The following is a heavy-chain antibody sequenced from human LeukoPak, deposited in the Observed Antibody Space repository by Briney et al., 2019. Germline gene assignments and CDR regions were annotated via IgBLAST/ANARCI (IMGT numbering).Heavy chain of an antibody. CDR1: GYTFTDYY. CDR2: INPKRGAT. Sequence: ASVKVSCKASGYTFTDYYIHWVRQAPGQGLQWMGWINPKRGATTYAQKFQGRVTMTRDTSINTAYMELSSLRSDDTALYYCARSPIAVVLAAIMSLRAPSDYWGQGTLVSASS. D-gene: IGHD2-2*02. V-gene: IGHV1-2*02. J-gene: IGHJ4*02. CDR3: ARSPIAVVLAAIMSLRAPSDY.